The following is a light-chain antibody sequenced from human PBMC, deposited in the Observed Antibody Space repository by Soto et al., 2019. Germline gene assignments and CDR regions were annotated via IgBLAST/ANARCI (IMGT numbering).Light chain of an antibody. J-gene: IGKJ4*01. CDR1: QTVSNN. Sequence: EIVMTQSPATLSVSPGEKATLSCRASQTVSNNLAWYQQKPGQAPRLLIYFASTRAPGIPSRFSGSGSGTEFTLTISSLQSEDFAVYYCQQYNQWPLTFGGGTKAETK. V-gene: IGKV3-15*01. CDR2: FAS. CDR3: QQYNQWPLT.